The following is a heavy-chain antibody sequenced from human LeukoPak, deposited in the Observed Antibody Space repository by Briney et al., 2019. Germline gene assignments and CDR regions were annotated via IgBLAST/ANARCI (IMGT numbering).Heavy chain of an antibody. D-gene: IGHD3-10*01. CDR2: LYSDGGT. CDR3: ATYYYGSGPEK. Sequence: PGGSLRLSCATFGLTVSGNYMSWVRQAPGKGLEWVSVLYSDGGTYYADSVKGQFSISRDTSKNTVYLQMNSLRDDDTAVYYCATYYYGSGPEKWGQGTLVTVSS. V-gene: IGHV3-53*01. J-gene: IGHJ4*02. CDR1: GLTVSGNY.